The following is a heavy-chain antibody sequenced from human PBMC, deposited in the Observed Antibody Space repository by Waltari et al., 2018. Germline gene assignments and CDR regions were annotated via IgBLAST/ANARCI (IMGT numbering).Heavy chain of an antibody. V-gene: IGHV1-69*13. CDR1: GGTFSSYA. J-gene: IGHJ4*02. CDR2: IIPIFGTA. CDR3: ARQQWGLHLGELSLYYFDY. D-gene: IGHD3-16*02. Sequence: GAEVKKPGSSVKVSCKASGGTFSSYAISWVRQAPGQGLEWMGGIIPIFGTANYAQKFQGRVTITADESTSTAYMELSSLRSEDTAVYYCARQQWGLHLGELSLYYFDYWGQGTLVTVSS.